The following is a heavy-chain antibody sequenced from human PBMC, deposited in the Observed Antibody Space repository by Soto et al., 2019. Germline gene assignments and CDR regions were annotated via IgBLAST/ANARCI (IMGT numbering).Heavy chain of an antibody. Sequence: SETLSLTCTVSGSSISSYYWSWIRQPPGKGLEWIGYIYYSGSTNYNPSLKSRVTISVDTSKNQFSLKLSSVTAADTAVYYCARVDYDFWSGPRFNYYYGMDVWGQGTTVTVSS. J-gene: IGHJ6*02. CDR1: GSSISSYY. CDR3: ARVDYDFWSGPRFNYYYGMDV. CDR2: IYYSGST. V-gene: IGHV4-59*01. D-gene: IGHD3-3*01.